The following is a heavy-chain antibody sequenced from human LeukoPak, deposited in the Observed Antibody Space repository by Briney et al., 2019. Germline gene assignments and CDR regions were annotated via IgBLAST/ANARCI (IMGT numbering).Heavy chain of an antibody. CDR2: IFYSGSS. CDR3: ARTRIAAAKFDP. Sequence: SETLSLTCTVSGDSMNEYYWGWIRQPPGKGLEWIGSIFYSGSSYYNPSLKSRVTISVDTSKNQFSLRLSSVTAADTAVYYCARTRIAAAKFDPWGQGTLVTVFS. V-gene: IGHV4-39*07. D-gene: IGHD6-13*01. J-gene: IGHJ5*02. CDR1: GDSMNEYY.